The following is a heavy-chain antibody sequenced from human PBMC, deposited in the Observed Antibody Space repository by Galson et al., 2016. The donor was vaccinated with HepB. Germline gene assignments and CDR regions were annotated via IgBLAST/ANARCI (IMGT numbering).Heavy chain of an antibody. V-gene: IGHV1-24*01. J-gene: IGHJ4*02. Sequence: SVKVSCKVSGYTLSDLSVYWVRQAPGKGLESMGGIDRDDGDTMYAQKFQGRVTMTEDTSTDTAYMELRSLRSEDTALYYCVIDPQVWGQGTLVTVSS. CDR2: IDRDDGDT. CDR1: GYTLSDLS. CDR3: VIDPQV.